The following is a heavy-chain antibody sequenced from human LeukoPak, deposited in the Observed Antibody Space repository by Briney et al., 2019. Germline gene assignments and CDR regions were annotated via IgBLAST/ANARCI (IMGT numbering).Heavy chain of an antibody. D-gene: IGHD3-22*01. Sequence: GASVKVSCKASGYTFTGYYMHWVRQAPGQGLEWMGWINPNSGGTNYAQKFQGRVTMTRDTSISTAYMELSRLRSDDTAVYYCARVPFGSGYGTSRTRGKYYFDYWGQGTLVTVSS. J-gene: IGHJ4*02. CDR1: GYTFTGYY. CDR2: INPNSGGT. V-gene: IGHV1-2*02. CDR3: ARVPFGSGYGTSRTRGKYYFDY.